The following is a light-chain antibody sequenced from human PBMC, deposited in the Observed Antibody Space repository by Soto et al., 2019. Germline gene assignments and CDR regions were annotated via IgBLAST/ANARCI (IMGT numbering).Light chain of an antibody. CDR2: GVS. J-gene: IGKJ3*01. CDR3: QQYSSSFT. V-gene: IGKV3-20*01. CDR1: QSVNRGY. Sequence: EIVLTQSPGTLSLSPGERATLSCRASQSVNRGYLAWYQQSPGQGPRLLIYGVSARATGIPDRFSGSGSGTDFTLTSSRLEPEDFAVYYWQQYSSSFTFGPGTKVDLK.